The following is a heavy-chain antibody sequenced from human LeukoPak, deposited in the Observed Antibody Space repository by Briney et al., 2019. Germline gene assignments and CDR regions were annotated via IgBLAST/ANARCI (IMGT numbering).Heavy chain of an antibody. CDR3: ARPSLNTGSYFDY. V-gene: IGHV3-21*01. CDR2: ISSSSSYI. D-gene: IGHD1-26*01. CDR1: GFTFSSYS. J-gene: IGHJ4*02. Sequence: GGSLRLSCAASGFTFSSYSMNWVRQAPGKGLEWVSSISSSSSYIYYADSVKGRFTISRDNAKNSLYLQMNSLRAEDTAVYYCARPSLNTGSYFDYWGQGILVSVSS.